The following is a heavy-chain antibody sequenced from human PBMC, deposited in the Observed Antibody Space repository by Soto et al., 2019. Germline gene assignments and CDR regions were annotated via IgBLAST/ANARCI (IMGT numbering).Heavy chain of an antibody. Sequence: VQLVESGGGLVQPGGSLRLSCAASGFIFTNYAMSWVRQAPGKGLEWVSTIGSSGTNTYYADSVKGRFTISRDNSKNTLFLQMNSLRAEDTAIYYCAKDKAYCGGDCDYFDYWGQGALVTVSS. V-gene: IGHV3-23*04. CDR2: IGSSGTNT. CDR3: AKDKAYCGGDCDYFDY. CDR1: GFIFTNYA. J-gene: IGHJ4*02. D-gene: IGHD2-21*02.